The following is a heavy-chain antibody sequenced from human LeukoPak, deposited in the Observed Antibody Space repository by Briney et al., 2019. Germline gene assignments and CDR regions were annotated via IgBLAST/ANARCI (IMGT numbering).Heavy chain of an antibody. CDR3: AASITMVRGVILPKYDMDV. CDR2: IVVGSGNT. CDR1: GFTFTSSA. J-gene: IGHJ6*02. Sequence: SVKVSCKASGFTFTSSAMQWVRQARGQRLEWIGWIVVGSGNTNYAQKFQERVTITRDMSTSTAYMELSSLRSEDTAVYYCAASITMVRGVILPKYDMDVWGQGTTVTVSS. D-gene: IGHD3-10*01. V-gene: IGHV1-58*02.